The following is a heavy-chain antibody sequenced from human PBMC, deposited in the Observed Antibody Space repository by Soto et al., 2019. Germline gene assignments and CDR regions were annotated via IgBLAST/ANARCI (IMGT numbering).Heavy chain of an antibody. CDR3: ARVYGSWIAAVVDY. V-gene: IGHV3-30-3*01. CDR2: ISYDGSNK. Sequence: QAQLVESGGGVVQPGRSGRLSCAASGFTFSSYAMHWVRQAPGKGLEWVAVISYDGSNKYYADSEKGRFTISRDNSKNTLYLQMNSLRAEDTAVYYCARVYGSWIAAVVDYWGQGTLVTVSS. J-gene: IGHJ4*02. D-gene: IGHD6-13*01. CDR1: GFTFSSYA.